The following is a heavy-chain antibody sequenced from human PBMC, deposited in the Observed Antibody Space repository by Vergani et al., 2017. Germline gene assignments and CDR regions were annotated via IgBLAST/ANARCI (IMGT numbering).Heavy chain of an antibody. CDR2: ILGSGTA. D-gene: IGHD1-26*01. J-gene: IGHJ4*02. Sequence: QVQLQESGPGLVKPSQTLSLPCTVSGASISSVGYYWTWIRHSAGKRLDWIGDILGSGTANYNPSFQGRVRMSVATSKHLFSLTLSSVNATDTAVYYCARGSRGAGYSGPDSWGQGTRVTVSS. V-gene: IGHV4-61*02. CDR3: ARGSRGAGYSGPDS. CDR1: GASISSVGYY.